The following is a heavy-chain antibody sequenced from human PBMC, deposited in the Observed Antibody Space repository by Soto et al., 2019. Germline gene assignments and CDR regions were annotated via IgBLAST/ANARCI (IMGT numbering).Heavy chain of an antibody. Sequence: EVQLVESGGGLVQPGGSLRLSCGASGFSFSTSGMSWVRQAPGKGLEWVANIKPDGSENYSVDSEKGRFTISRDNAKNSLFVQMNTVRFEDRDGYYCADGDGFQNWGQGTMVTVTS. CDR3: ADGDGFQN. V-gene: IGHV3-7*01. D-gene: IGHD4-17*01. J-gene: IGHJ1*01. CDR1: GFSFSTSG. CDR2: IKPDGSEN.